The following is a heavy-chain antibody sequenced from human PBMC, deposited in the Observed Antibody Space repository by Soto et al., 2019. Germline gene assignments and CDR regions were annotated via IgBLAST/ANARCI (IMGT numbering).Heavy chain of an antibody. CDR2: ISYDGSNK. Sequence: QVQLVESGGGVVQPGRSLRLSCAASGFTFSSYGMHWVRQAPGKGLEWVAVISYDGSNKYYADSVKGRFTISRDNSKNTLYLQMNSLRAEDTAVYYCAKDPGYCISTSCANWFDPWGQGTLVTVSS. V-gene: IGHV3-30*18. J-gene: IGHJ5*02. CDR1: GFTFSSYG. D-gene: IGHD2-2*01. CDR3: AKDPGYCISTSCANWFDP.